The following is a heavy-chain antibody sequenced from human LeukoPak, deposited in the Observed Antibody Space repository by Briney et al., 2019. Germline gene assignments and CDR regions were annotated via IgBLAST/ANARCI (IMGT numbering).Heavy chain of an antibody. CDR1: GYTLTELS. CDR2: FDPEDGET. Sequence: GASVKVSCKVSGYTLTELSTHWVRQAPGKGLEWMGGFDPEDGETIYAQKFLGRVTMTEDTSTDTAYMELSSLRSEDTAVYYCATQRPSTDAALDYWGQGTLVTVSS. J-gene: IGHJ4*02. CDR3: ATQRPSTDAALDY. D-gene: IGHD2-15*01. V-gene: IGHV1-24*01.